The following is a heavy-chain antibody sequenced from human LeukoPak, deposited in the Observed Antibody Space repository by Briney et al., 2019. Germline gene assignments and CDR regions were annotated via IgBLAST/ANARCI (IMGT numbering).Heavy chain of an antibody. V-gene: IGHV4-39*01. D-gene: IGHD3-22*01. J-gene: IGHJ4*02. CDR3: ARGPYYYDSSGYI. Sequence: PSETLSLTCTVSGGSISSSSYYWGWIRQPPGKGLEWIGSIYYSGSTYYNPSLKSRVTISVDTSKNQFSLKLSSVTAADTAVYYCARGPYYYDSSGYIWSQGTLVTVSS. CDR2: IYYSGST. CDR1: GGSISSSSYY.